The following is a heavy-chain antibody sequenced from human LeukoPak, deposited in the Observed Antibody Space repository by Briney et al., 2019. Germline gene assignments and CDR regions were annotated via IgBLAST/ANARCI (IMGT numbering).Heavy chain of an antibody. Sequence: GASVKVSCKASGYTFTSYSFSWVPQAPGQGLEWMGWISAYNANTDYAQKVQGRVTMTTDTSTSTAYMELRSLRSDDTAMYYCVRDRYCSSSSCNPAARGYFLYWGQGTLVTVSS. D-gene: IGHD2-2*01. J-gene: IGHJ1*01. V-gene: IGHV1-18*01. CDR1: GYTFTSYS. CDR2: ISAYNANT. CDR3: VRDRYCSSSSCNPAARGYFLY.